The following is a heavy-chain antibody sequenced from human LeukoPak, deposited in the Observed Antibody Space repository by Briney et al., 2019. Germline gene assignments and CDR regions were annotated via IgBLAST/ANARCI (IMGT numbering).Heavy chain of an antibody. J-gene: IGHJ4*02. Sequence: ASVKVSCKASGYTFTGYYMQWVRQAPGQGLEWMGRINPNRGGTNYAQKFQGRVTMTRDTSISTAYLELSRLRSDDAAVYYCAVDSSGYYGEFDYWGQGTLVTVSS. CDR3: AVDSSGYYGEFDY. CDR1: GYTFTGYY. CDR2: INPNRGGT. D-gene: IGHD3-22*01. V-gene: IGHV1-2*06.